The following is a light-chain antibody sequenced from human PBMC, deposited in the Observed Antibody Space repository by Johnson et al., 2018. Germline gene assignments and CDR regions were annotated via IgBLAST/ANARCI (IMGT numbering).Light chain of an antibody. Sequence: QSVLTQPPSVSAAPGQKVTISCSGSSSNIGNNYVSWYQQLPGTAPKLLIYENNKRPSGIPDRFSGSKSGTSATLGITGLQTGAEADYYCGTWDSSLSAGKVFGTGTKVTGL. V-gene: IGLV1-51*02. CDR3: GTWDSSLSAGKV. J-gene: IGLJ1*01. CDR1: SSNIGNNY. CDR2: ENN.